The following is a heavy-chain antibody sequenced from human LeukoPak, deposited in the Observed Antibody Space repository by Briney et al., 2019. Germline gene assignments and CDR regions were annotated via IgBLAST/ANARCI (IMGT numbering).Heavy chain of an antibody. CDR2: MHNGVHT. J-gene: IGHJ4*02. Sequence: PSEPLSLTCTVPGDSINNYFWSWIRQPPGKGLEWIGYMHNGVHTNYNPSLKSRVTISADTSKNQLSLKLTSVTAADTAVYYCAATIRRDYGDTNLDYWGQGTLVTVSS. CDR1: GDSINNYF. CDR3: AATIRRDYGDTNLDY. V-gene: IGHV4-59*01. D-gene: IGHD4/OR15-4a*01.